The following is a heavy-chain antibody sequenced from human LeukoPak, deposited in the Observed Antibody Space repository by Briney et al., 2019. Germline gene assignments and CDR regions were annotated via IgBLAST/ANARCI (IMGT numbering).Heavy chain of an antibody. D-gene: IGHD6-19*01. V-gene: IGHV3-23*01. Sequence: GGSLRLSCPVSGFTISSYAMSWVRQATGKGLEWVSAMPGSGASTYYADSVKGRFTISRDNSKNTLYLQMNSLRAEDTAVYYCARARAPQRPYSSGWYDYYYGMDVWGQGTTVTVSS. CDR3: ARARAPQRPYSSGWYDYYYGMDV. J-gene: IGHJ6*02. CDR1: GFTISSYA. CDR2: MPGSGAST.